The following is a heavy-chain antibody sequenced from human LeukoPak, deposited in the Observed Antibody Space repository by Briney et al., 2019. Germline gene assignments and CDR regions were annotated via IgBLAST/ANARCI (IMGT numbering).Heavy chain of an antibody. J-gene: IGHJ3*02. CDR1: GFTFSSYA. CDR3: AKSPGRDGYNYAFDI. D-gene: IGHD5-24*01. Sequence: GGSLRLSCVASGFTFSSYAMSWVRQAPGKGLEWVSAISGSGGSTYYADPVKGRFTISRDNSKNTLYLQMNSLRAEDTAVYYCAKSPGRDGYNYAFDIWGQGTMVTVSS. V-gene: IGHV3-23*01. CDR2: ISGSGGST.